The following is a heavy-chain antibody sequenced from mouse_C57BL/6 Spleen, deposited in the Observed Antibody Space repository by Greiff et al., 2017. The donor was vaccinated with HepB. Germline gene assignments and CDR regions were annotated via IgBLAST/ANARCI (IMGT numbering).Heavy chain of an antibody. CDR2: ISSGSSTI. V-gene: IGHV5-17*01. Sequence: EVKLVESGGGLVKPGGSLKLSCAASVFTFSDYGMHWVRQAPEKGLEWVAYISSGSSTIYYADTVKGRFTISRDNAKNTLFLQMTSLRSEDTAMYYCAKGGLREAMDYWGQGTSVTVSS. D-gene: IGHD1-1*01. CDR1: VFTFSDYG. J-gene: IGHJ4*01. CDR3: AKGGLREAMDY.